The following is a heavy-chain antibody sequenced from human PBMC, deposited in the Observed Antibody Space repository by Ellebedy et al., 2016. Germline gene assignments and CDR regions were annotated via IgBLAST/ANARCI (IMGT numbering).Heavy chain of an antibody. D-gene: IGHD3-16*02. CDR3: AKVRGPYSFYQYDMDV. Sequence: GGSLRLSXTASGFTFSRYGMHWVRQAPGKGLEWVAVISDDGSEKYYGDSVEGRFTISRDNSKIKVYLQMNSLRAEDTAVYYCAKVRGPYSFYQYDMDVWGQGTAVTVSS. CDR2: ISDDGSEK. CDR1: GFTFSRYG. J-gene: IGHJ6*02. V-gene: IGHV3-30*18.